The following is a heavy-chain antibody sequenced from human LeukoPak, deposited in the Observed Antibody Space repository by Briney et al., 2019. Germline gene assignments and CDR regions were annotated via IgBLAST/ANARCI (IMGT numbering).Heavy chain of an antibody. CDR1: GGSVTSSTW. D-gene: IGHD4-17*01. CDR3: ARNPGSDYPEW. Sequence: PSGTLSLTCGVSGGSVTSSTWWSWVRQPPGKGLEWIGEIYHDGNTNYNPSLKSRVTISVDKSRNQFSLKLTSVTAADTAVYYCARNPGSDYPEWWGQGPLVTVSS. V-gene: IGHV4-4*02. J-gene: IGHJ4*02. CDR2: IYHDGNT.